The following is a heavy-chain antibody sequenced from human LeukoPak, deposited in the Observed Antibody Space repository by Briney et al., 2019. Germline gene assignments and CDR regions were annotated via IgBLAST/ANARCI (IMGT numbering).Heavy chain of an antibody. CDR3: ARGYQLLLFDY. J-gene: IGHJ4*02. Sequence: SQTLSLTCTVSGGSIGSGSYYWSWIRQPAGKGLEWIGRIYTSGSTNYNPSLKSRVTISVDTSKNQFSLKLSSVTAADTAVYYCARGYQLLLFDYWGQGTLVTVSS. V-gene: IGHV4-61*02. CDR1: GGSIGSGSYY. CDR2: IYTSGST. D-gene: IGHD2-2*01.